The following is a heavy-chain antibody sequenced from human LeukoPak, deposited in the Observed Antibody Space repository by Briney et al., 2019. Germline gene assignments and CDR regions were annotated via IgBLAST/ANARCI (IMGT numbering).Heavy chain of an antibody. CDR3: AKDFRSSGYYYYYYYMDV. J-gene: IGHJ6*03. Sequence: GGSLRLSCAASGFTFSSYGMSWVRQAPGKGLEWVSAISGSGGSTYYADSVKGRFTISRDNAKNTLYLQMNSLRAEDTAVYYCAKDFRSSGYYYYYYYMDVWGKGTTVTISS. V-gene: IGHV3-23*01. CDR2: ISGSGGST. CDR1: GFTFSSYG. D-gene: IGHD3-22*01.